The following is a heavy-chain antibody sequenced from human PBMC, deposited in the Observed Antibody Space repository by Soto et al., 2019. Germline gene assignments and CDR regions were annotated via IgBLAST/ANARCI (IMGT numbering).Heavy chain of an antibody. CDR1: GFTFSSYG. D-gene: IGHD2-8*01. Sequence: GGSLRLSCAASGFTFSSYGMHWVRQAPGKGLEWVAVISYDGSNKYYADSVKGRFTISRDNSKNTLYLQMNSLRAEDTAVYYCAILMVAHASFDYWGQGTLGTVSS. CDR2: ISYDGSNK. V-gene: IGHV3-30*03. J-gene: IGHJ4*02. CDR3: AILMVAHASFDY.